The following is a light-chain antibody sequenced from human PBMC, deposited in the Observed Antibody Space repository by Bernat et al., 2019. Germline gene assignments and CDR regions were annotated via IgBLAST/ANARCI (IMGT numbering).Light chain of an antibody. CDR2: NIH. CDR1: NSNIGAGYD. CDR3: QSYDTSLNVV. J-gene: IGLJ2*01. Sequence: VLTQPASVSEAPGQTVTISCTGTNSNIGAGYDVHWYQQLPGTAPRVIIFNIHNRLSGVPDRFSGSRSGSSASLAITGLQPEDEADYYCQSYDTSLNVVFGGGTKVTVL. V-gene: IGLV1-40*01.